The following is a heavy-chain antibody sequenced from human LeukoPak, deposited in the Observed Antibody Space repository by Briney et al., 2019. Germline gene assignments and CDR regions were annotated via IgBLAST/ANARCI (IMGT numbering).Heavy chain of an antibody. CDR1: GFTFSSYG. V-gene: IGHV3-33*01. J-gene: IGHJ6*02. D-gene: IGHD6-13*01. CDR2: IWYDGSNK. CDR3: ASASSWYGYYGMDV. Sequence: PGGSLRLSCAASGFTFSSYGMHWVRQAPGNGLEWVAVIWYDGSNKYYADSVKGRFTISRDNSKNTLYLQMNSLRAEDTAVYYCASASSWYGYYGMDVWGQGTTVTVSS.